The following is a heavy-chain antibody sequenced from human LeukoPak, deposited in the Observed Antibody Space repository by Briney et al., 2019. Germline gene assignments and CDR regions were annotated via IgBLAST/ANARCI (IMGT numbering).Heavy chain of an antibody. D-gene: IGHD3-22*01. CDR1: GGSISSGGYS. CDR2: IYHSGST. V-gene: IGHV4-30-2*01. J-gene: IGHJ4*02. Sequence: RPSETLSLTCAVSGGSISSGGYSWGWIRQPPGKGLEWIGYIYHSGSTYYNPSLKSRVTISVDRSKNQFSLKLSSVTAADTAVYYCARGDFYYDYWGQGTLVTVSS. CDR3: ARGDFYYDY.